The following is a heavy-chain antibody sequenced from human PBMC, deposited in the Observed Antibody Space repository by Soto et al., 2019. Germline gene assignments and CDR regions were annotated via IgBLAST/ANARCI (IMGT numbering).Heavy chain of an antibody. CDR2: ISGSGDST. CDR1: GFTFSSYA. V-gene: IGHV3-23*01. CDR3: ARRERGWYFDL. Sequence: EVQLLESGGGLVQPGGSLSLSYVASGFTFSSYAMNWVRQAPGKGLEWVSVISGSGDSTYYADSGKGRFTISRDNSKNTLYLQMNSLRAEDTAVYYCARRERGWYFDLWGRGTLVTVSS. J-gene: IGHJ2*01.